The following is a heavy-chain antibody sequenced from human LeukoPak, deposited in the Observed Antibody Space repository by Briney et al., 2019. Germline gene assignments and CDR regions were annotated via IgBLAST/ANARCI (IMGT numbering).Heavy chain of an antibody. Sequence: APVKVSCKASGYTFTSYGISWVRQAPGQGLEWMGWISANNGNTNSAQKFQGRVTMTTDTSTSTAYMELRSLRSDDTAVYYCARDFFHGHCAGLSCFLLDYWGQGSLVTVSS. J-gene: IGHJ4*02. CDR2: ISANNGNT. V-gene: IGHV1-18*01. D-gene: IGHD2-15*01. CDR3: ARDFFHGHCAGLSCFLLDY. CDR1: GYTFTSYG.